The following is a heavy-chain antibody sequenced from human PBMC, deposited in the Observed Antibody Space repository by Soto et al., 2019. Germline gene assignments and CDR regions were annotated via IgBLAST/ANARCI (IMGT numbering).Heavy chain of an antibody. V-gene: IGHV3-30*18. CDR2: ISYDGSNK. Sequence: QVQLVESGGGVVQPGRSLRLSCTASGFTFSRSGMHLVRQAPGKGLEWVAVISYDGSNKYYADSVKGRFTISRDNSENTLYLQMNSLRAEDTAVYYCAKDRQYCSGGSCYYMDVWGKGTTVTVSS. D-gene: IGHD2-15*01. J-gene: IGHJ6*03. CDR1: GFTFSRSG. CDR3: AKDRQYCSGGSCYYMDV.